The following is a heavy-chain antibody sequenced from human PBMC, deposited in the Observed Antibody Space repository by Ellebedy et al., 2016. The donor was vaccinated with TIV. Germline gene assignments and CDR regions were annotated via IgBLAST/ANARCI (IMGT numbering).Heavy chain of an antibody. CDR2: ISWNSGTT. V-gene: IGHV3-9*01. Sequence: GGSLRLXCAASGFTFDDYAMHWVRQAPGKGLEWVSGISWNSGTTDYADFVKGRFTIPRDNAKNSLYLQMNRLRADDTAFYYCARDLRITARDYYLDYWGQGTLVTVSS. CDR3: ARDLRITARDYYLDY. J-gene: IGHJ4*02. D-gene: IGHD6-6*01. CDR1: GFTFDDYA.